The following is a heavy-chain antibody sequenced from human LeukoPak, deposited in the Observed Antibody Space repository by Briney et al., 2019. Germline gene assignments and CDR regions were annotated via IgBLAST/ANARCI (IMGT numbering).Heavy chain of an antibody. D-gene: IGHD5-18*01. CDR2: IKQDGSEK. J-gene: IGHJ4*02. CDR1: GFTFSSYW. CDR3: ARMCGYSYGYVRLSVPRFDY. Sequence: GGSLRLSCAASGFTFSSYWMSWVRQAPGKGLEWVANIKQDGSEKYYVDSVKGRFTISRDNAKNSLYLQMNSLRAEDTAVYYCARMCGYSYGYVRLSVPRFDYWGQGTLVTVSS. V-gene: IGHV3-7*01.